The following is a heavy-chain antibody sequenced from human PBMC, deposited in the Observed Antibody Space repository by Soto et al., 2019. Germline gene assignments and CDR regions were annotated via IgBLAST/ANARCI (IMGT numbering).Heavy chain of an antibody. CDR2: ISYDGSNK. Sequence: GVSLRLSWAASGFTFSSYAMHWVRQAQGKGLEWVAVISYDGSNKYYADSVKGRFTISRDNSKNTLYLQMNSLRAEDTAVYYCAREGQYYYGPAGHFDYWGQGTLVTVSS. CDR1: GFTFSSYA. V-gene: IGHV3-30-3*01. D-gene: IGHD3-10*01. J-gene: IGHJ4*02. CDR3: AREGQYYYGPAGHFDY.